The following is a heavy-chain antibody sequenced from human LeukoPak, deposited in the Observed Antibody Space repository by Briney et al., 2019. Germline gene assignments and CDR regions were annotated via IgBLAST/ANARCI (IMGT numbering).Heavy chain of an antibody. Sequence: SETLSLTCTVSGGSISSSSYNWGWIRQPPGKGLEWIGSIYYSGSTYYNPSLKSRVTISVDTSKNQFSLKLSSVTAADTAVYYCARDWVEWFQGWFDPWGQGTLVTVSS. V-gene: IGHV4-39*07. J-gene: IGHJ5*02. D-gene: IGHD3-3*01. CDR3: ARDWVEWFQGWFDP. CDR1: GGSISSSSYN. CDR2: IYYSGST.